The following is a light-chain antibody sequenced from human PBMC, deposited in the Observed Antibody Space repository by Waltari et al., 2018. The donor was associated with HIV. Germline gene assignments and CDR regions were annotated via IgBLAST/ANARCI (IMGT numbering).Light chain of an antibody. V-gene: IGLV2-14*03. Sequence: QSALTQPASVSGSPGQSITLSCTGTSSDVGGYQYVSWYQQHPGKAPKLMIFDVSNRPSGVSNRFSGSKFGNTASLTISGLQAEDEAHYFCSSYTSTTTLVVFGGGTKLTVL. J-gene: IGLJ3*02. CDR3: SSYTSTTTLVV. CDR1: SSDVGGYQY. CDR2: DVS.